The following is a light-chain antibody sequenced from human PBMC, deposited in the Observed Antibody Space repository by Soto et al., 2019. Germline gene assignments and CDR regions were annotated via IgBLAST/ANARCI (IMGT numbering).Light chain of an antibody. CDR3: SSYAGSNNFV. J-gene: IGLJ1*01. CDR1: GSDVGDYNY. CDR2: EVS. V-gene: IGLV2-8*01. Sequence: QSALTQPPSASGSPGQSVTISCIGTGSDVGDYNYVSWYQQRPGKAPKLLIYEVSKRPSGVPDRFSGSKSGNTASLTVSGLQAEDEADYYCSSYAGSNNFVFGIGTKVTVL.